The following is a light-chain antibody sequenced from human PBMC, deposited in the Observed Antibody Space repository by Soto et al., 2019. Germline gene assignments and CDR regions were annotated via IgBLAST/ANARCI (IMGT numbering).Light chain of an antibody. CDR2: DAS. CDR3: QQRSVWPIT. V-gene: IGKV3-11*01. Sequence: MGFTKSQDSVAFSPGDRATLSCRASQSVNNYVAWYQQEPGQAPGLLIYDASKRATGIPARFSGSGSGTDFTLTVSSLEPEDFVLYFCQQRSVWPITFGQGTRLEI. J-gene: IGKJ5*01. CDR1: QSVNNY.